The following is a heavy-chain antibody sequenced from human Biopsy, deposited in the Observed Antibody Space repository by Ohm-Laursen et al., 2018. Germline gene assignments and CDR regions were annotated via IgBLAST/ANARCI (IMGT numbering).Heavy chain of an antibody. CDR2: INHSGRT. Sequence: SETLSLTCPVSGESFSGYYWSWIRQTPGKGLEWIGEINHSGRTNYNPSLKSRVTISVDTSKNQFSLKVRSVTAADTAVYYCVRGVDYYDPYHYYALDVWGQGTTVTVSS. CDR3: VRGVDYYDPYHYYALDV. D-gene: IGHD3-22*01. CDR1: GESFSGYY. J-gene: IGHJ6*02. V-gene: IGHV4-34*01.